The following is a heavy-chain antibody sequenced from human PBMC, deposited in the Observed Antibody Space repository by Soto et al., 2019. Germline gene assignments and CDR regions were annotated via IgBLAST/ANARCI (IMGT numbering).Heavy chain of an antibody. CDR2: IYYSGST. D-gene: IGHD3-9*01. CDR1: GGSISSYY. V-gene: IGHV4-59*01. CDR3: AIFLPYYDILTGYYSSYYYGMDV. Sequence: SETLSLTCTVSGGSISSYYWSWIRQPPGKGLEWIGYIYYSGSTNYNPSLKSRVTISVDTSKNQFSLKLSSVTAADTAVYYCAIFLPYYDILTGYYSSYYYGMDVWGQGTTVTVSS. J-gene: IGHJ6*02.